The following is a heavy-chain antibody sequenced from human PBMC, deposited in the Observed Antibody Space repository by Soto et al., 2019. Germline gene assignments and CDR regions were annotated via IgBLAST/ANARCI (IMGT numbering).Heavy chain of an antibody. Sequence: VQLLESGGGLVQPGGSLRLSCAASGFTFDSYAMSWVRQAPGKGLEWVSASSGSGGSTYYADSVKGRFTLSRDISKNTLYLQMNSLRAEDTAVFYCARQLGSSTWYGYGFDYWGQGTLVTVSS. CDR2: SSGSGGST. J-gene: IGHJ4*02. CDR3: ARQLGSSTWYGYGFDY. D-gene: IGHD6-13*01. V-gene: IGHV3-23*01. CDR1: GFTFDSYA.